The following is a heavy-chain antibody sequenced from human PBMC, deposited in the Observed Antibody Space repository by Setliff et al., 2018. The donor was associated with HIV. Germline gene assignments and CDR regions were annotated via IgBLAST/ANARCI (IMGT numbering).Heavy chain of an antibody. Sequence: SETLSLTCTVSGGSISSGSYYWSWIRQPAGKGLEWIGHIYTSGSTNYNPSLKSRVTISVDTSKNQFSLRLSSVTAADTAVYYCARDGSRTTGATGYYYGLDVWGQGTTVTVSS. CDR3: ARDGSRTTGATGYYYGLDV. CDR2: IYTSGST. V-gene: IGHV4-61*09. CDR1: GGSISSGSYY. D-gene: IGHD1-1*01. J-gene: IGHJ6*02.